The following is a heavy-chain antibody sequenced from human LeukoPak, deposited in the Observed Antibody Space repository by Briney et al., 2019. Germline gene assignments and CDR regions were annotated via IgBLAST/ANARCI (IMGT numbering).Heavy chain of an antibody. Sequence: GASAKVSCKASGYTFTSYGISWVRQAPGQGLEWMGWISAYNGNTNYAQKLQGRVTMTTDTSTSTAYMELSSLRSEDTAVYYCARAGPPSTWQQLPRDWGQGTLVTVSS. V-gene: IGHV1-18*01. D-gene: IGHD6-13*01. CDR1: GYTFTSYG. J-gene: IGHJ4*02. CDR3: ARAGPPSTWQQLPRD. CDR2: ISAYNGNT.